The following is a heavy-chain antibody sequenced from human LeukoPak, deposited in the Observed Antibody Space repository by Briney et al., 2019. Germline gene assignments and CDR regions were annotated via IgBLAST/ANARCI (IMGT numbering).Heavy chain of an antibody. D-gene: IGHD3-3*01. CDR3: ARQSDFWSGYFVY. V-gene: IGHV5-51*01. J-gene: IGHJ4*02. Sequence: GESLKISCKGSGYSFTSYWIGWARQMPGKGLEWMGIIYPGDSDTRYSPSFQGQVTISADKSISTAYLQWSSLKASDTAMYYCARQSDFWSGYFVYWGQGTLVTVSS. CDR1: GYSFTSYW. CDR2: IYPGDSDT.